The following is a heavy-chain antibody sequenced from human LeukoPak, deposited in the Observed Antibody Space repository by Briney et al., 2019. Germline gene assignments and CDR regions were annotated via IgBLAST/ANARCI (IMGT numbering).Heavy chain of an antibody. D-gene: IGHD4-23*01. Sequence: PSETLSLTCTVSGGCISTYYWSWIRQPPGKGLEWIGYIYYSGSTYSNPSLKSRVTISVDTSKNHFSLKLNSVAAADTALYYCARTVVTPGYGFDLWGQGTMVTVSS. CDR3: ARTVVTPGYGFDL. CDR2: IYYSGST. CDR1: GGCISTYY. J-gene: IGHJ3*01. V-gene: IGHV4-59*01.